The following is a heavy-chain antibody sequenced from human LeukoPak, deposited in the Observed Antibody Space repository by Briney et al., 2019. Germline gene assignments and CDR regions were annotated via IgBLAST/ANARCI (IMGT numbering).Heavy chain of an antibody. J-gene: IGHJ5*02. Sequence: ASVKVSCKASGGTFSSYAISWVRQAPGQELEWMGGIIPIFGTANYAQKFQGRVTITTDESTSTAYMELSSLRSEDTAVYYCARWWLVQLGGGWFDPWGQGTLVTVSS. CDR3: ARWWLVQLGGGWFDP. D-gene: IGHD6-6*01. CDR1: GGTFSSYA. V-gene: IGHV1-69*05. CDR2: IIPIFGTA.